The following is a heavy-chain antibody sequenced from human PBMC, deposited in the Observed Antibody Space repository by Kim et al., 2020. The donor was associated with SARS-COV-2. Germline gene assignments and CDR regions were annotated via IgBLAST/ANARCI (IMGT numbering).Heavy chain of an antibody. CDR1: GFTFSSYA. D-gene: IGHD3-10*01. CDR3: ARGDPAETLLWFGVDDNYFDY. J-gene: IGHJ4*02. V-gene: IGHV3-30*04. Sequence: GGSLRLSCAASGFTFSSYAMHWVRQAPGKGLEWVAVISYDGSNKYYADSVKGRFTISRDNSKNTLYLQMNSLRAEDTAVYYCARGDPAETLLWFGVDDNYFDYWGQGTLVTVSS. CDR2: ISYDGSNK.